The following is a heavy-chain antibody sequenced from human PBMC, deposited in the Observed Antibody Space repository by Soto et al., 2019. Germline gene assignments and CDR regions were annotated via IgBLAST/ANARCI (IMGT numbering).Heavy chain of an antibody. Sequence: PSETLSLTCAVYGGSFSNNYWTWFRQPPGKGLEWIGEISPSGTTKYIPSLKSRGTISVDTSREQFFLKVTSVSAAGTAVYYCATSLWFGTQPEIWGPGTLVTVSS. CDR1: GGSFSNNY. J-gene: IGHJ4*02. D-gene: IGHD3-10*01. CDR3: ATSLWFGTQPEI. V-gene: IGHV4-34*01. CDR2: ISPSGTT.